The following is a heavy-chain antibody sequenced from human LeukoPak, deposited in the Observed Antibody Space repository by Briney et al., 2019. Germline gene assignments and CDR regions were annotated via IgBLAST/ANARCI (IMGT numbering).Heavy chain of an antibody. D-gene: IGHD1-26*01. CDR2: ISCCSSYI. V-gene: IGHV3-21*04. Sequence: GWSLRLSRAASLFTLSSYSMNSLRQAPAKGLEWVSSISCCSSYIYYADSVKGRFTISRDKSKNTLYLQMNSLRAEDTAVYYCAKSRGESRGASNYWGQGTLVTVSS. CDR3: AKSRGESRGASNY. J-gene: IGHJ4*02. CDR1: LFTLSSYS.